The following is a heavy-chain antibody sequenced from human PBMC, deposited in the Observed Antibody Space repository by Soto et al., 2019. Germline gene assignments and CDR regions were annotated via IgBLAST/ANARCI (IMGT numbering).Heavy chain of an antibody. D-gene: IGHD5-18*01. V-gene: IGHV4-39*01. CDR3: ARQRGYSYAEYYFDY. Sequence: SETLSLTCTVSGGSIISSSYCWGWIRQPPGKGLEWIGSIYYSGSTYYNPSLKSRVTISVDTSKNQFSLKLSSVTAADTAVYYCARQRGYSYAEYYFDYWGQGTLVTVSS. CDR1: GGSIISSSYC. CDR2: IYYSGST. J-gene: IGHJ4*02.